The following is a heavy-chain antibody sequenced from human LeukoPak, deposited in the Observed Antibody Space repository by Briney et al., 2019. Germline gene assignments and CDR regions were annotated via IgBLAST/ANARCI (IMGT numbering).Heavy chain of an antibody. CDR1: GGTFSSYA. Sequence: PGASVKVSCKASGGTFSSYAISWVRQAPGQGLEWMGGIIPIFGTANYAQKFQGRVTMTRDMSTSTVYMELSSLRSEDTAVYYCARKVRGYYDSSGYPLANWFDPWGQGTLVTVSS. CDR3: ARKVRGYYDSSGYPLANWFDP. J-gene: IGHJ5*02. V-gene: IGHV1-69*05. D-gene: IGHD3-22*01. CDR2: IIPIFGTA.